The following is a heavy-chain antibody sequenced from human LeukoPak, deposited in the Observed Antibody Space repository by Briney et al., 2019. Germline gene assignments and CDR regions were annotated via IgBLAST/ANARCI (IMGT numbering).Heavy chain of an antibody. Sequence: PGGSLRLSCAASGFTFSNAWMSWVRQAPGKGLEWVGRIKSKTDGGTTDYAAPVKGRFTISRDDSKNTLYLQMNSLRAEDTAVYYCAKVGKYSSSGYYYYYMDVWGKGTTVTVSS. J-gene: IGHJ6*03. CDR2: IKSKTDGGTT. D-gene: IGHD6-6*01. CDR3: AKVGKYSSSGYYYYYMDV. CDR1: GFTFSNAW. V-gene: IGHV3-15*01.